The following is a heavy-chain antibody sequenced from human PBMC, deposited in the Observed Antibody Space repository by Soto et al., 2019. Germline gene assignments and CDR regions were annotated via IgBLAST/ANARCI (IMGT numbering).Heavy chain of an antibody. Sequence: GASVKVSCKASGYTFTSYAMHWVRQAPGQRLEWMGWINAGNGNTKYSQKFQGRVTITRDTSASTAYMELSSLRSEDTAVYYCARILSYDFWSGYEERYFDYWGQGTLVTVSS. D-gene: IGHD3-3*01. CDR1: GYTFTSYA. CDR2: INAGNGNT. J-gene: IGHJ4*02. V-gene: IGHV1-3*01. CDR3: ARILSYDFWSGYEERYFDY.